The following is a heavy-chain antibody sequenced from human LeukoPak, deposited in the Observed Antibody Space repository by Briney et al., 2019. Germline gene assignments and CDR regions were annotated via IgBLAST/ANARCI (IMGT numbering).Heavy chain of an antibody. CDR1: GFTFSSFR. CDR3: AREPAFGDLDY. V-gene: IGHV3-64*01. D-gene: IGHD4-17*01. CDR2: ITTDGGRT. J-gene: IGHJ4*02. Sequence: PGGSLRLSCVPSGFTFSSFRMHWVRHAPEKGLVYVSAITTDGGRTFYVNSVEGRFTVSRDNSKNTLYLQMGGLRTEDTAVYYCAREPAFGDLDYWGQGTLVTVSS.